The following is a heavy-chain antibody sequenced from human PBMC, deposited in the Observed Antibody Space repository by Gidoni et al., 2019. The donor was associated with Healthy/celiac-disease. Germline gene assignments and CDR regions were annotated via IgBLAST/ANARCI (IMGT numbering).Heavy chain of an antibody. CDR1: GVNFSSYA. Sequence: EVQLLESGGGLVQPGGSLRLSCAASGVNFSSYAMSWVRQAPGKGLEWVSAISGIGGSTYYADSVKGRFTISRDNSKNTLYLQMNSLRAEDTAVYYCAKGVRPYNWFDPWGQGTLVTVSS. V-gene: IGHV3-23*01. CDR3: AKGVRPYNWFDP. CDR2: ISGIGGST. J-gene: IGHJ5*02. D-gene: IGHD1-1*01.